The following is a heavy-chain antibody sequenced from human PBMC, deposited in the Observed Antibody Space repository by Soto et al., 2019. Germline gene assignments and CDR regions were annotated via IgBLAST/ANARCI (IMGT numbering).Heavy chain of an antibody. CDR2: IYYSGST. Sequence: PSETLSLTCTVSGGSISSGDYYWSWVRQPPGKGLEWIGYIYYSGSTYYNPSLKSRVTISVDTSKNQFSLKLSSVTAADTAVYYCARGGGKYYDFWSGYHHDAFDIWGQGTMVTVSS. J-gene: IGHJ3*02. CDR1: GGSISSGDYY. V-gene: IGHV4-30-4*01. CDR3: ARGGGKYYDFWSGYHHDAFDI. D-gene: IGHD3-3*01.